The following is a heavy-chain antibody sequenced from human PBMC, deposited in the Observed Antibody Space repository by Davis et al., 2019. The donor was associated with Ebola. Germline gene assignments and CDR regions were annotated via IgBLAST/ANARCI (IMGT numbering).Heavy chain of an antibody. V-gene: IGHV1-69*04. J-gene: IGHJ6*02. CDR3: ARPMDIVVVPAAIPNYYYGMDV. CDR2: IIPILGIA. Sequence: SVKVSCKASGGTFSSYAISWVRQAPGQGLEWMGRIIPILGIANYAQKFQGRVTITADKSTSTAYMELSSLRSEDTAVYYCARPMDIVVVPAAIPNYYYGMDVWGQGTTVTVSS. CDR1: GGTFSSYA. D-gene: IGHD2-2*02.